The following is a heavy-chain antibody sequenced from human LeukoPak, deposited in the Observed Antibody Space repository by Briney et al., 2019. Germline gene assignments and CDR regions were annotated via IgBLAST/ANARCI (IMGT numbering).Heavy chain of an antibody. Sequence: GGSLRLSCAASGFTFSSYAMSWVRQAPGKGLEWVSAISGSGGSTYYADSVKGRFTISRDNSKNTLYLQMNSLRAEDTAVYYCAKSLGASGIAAGRVPSDAFDIWGQGTMVTVSS. J-gene: IGHJ3*02. D-gene: IGHD6-13*01. CDR2: ISGSGGST. CDR1: GFTFSSYA. V-gene: IGHV3-23*01. CDR3: AKSLGASGIAAGRVPSDAFDI.